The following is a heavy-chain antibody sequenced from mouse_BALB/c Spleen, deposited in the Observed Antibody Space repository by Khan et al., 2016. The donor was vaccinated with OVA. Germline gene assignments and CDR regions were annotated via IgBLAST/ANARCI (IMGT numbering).Heavy chain of an antibody. D-gene: IGHD2-3*01. CDR2: IDPENGNT. CDR3: ARAGYSPWFAY. V-gene: IGHV14-1*02. Sequence: EVQLQQSGAELVRPGALVKLSCKASGFNIKDYYIHWVKQRPEQGLEWIGWIDPENGNTIYDPKFQGKANITADTSSNTAYLHFSSLTSEDTAVYYCARAGYSPWFAYWGQGTPVTVSA. J-gene: IGHJ3*01. CDR1: GFNIKDYY.